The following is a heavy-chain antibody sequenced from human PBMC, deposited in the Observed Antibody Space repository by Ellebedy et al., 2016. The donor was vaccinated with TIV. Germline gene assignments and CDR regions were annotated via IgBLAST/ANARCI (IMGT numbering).Heavy chain of an antibody. CDR2: IHHSGST. CDR1: SGSITSGHY. Sequence: MPSETLSLTCAVSSGSITSGHYWCWVRQPPGKGLEWIGEIHHSGSTNYNPSVKSRLTISVDKSKNQFSLKLNSVTAADTAVYFCAKTVVQTALLDSWGQGTRVTVSS. D-gene: IGHD4-23*01. CDR3: AKTVVQTALLDS. V-gene: IGHV4-4*02. J-gene: IGHJ4*02.